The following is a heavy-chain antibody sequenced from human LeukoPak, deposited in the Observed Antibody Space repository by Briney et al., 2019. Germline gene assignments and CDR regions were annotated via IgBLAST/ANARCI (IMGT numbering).Heavy chain of an antibody. CDR1: GGSINSNNDY. Sequence: PSETLSLTCTVSGGSINSNNDYWGWIRQPPGKELEWIGSTFHSGYTYYNPSLKSRATISVDTSKNQFSLKLSSVTAADTAVYYCARGRSRGSIDYWGQGTLVTVSS. CDR2: TFHSGYT. V-gene: IGHV4-39*07. CDR3: ARGRSRGSIDY. J-gene: IGHJ4*02. D-gene: IGHD6-19*01.